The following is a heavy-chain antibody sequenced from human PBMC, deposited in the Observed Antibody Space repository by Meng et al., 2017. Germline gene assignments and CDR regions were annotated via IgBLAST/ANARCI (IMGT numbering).Heavy chain of an antibody. CDR2: AYYRSKWYH. CDR1: GDSVSSNSAA. CDR3: ARGSYSFDS. J-gene: IGHJ4*02. V-gene: IGHV6-1*01. Sequence: QIQLQQAGPGLVKPSQTLSLICAISGDSVSSNSAAWNWIRQSPSRGLEWLGRAYYRSKWYHDYAESVKSRISIDPDTSKNQFSLQLRSVTPEDSAGYYCARGSYSFDSWGQRTLVTVSS. D-gene: IGHD3-10*01.